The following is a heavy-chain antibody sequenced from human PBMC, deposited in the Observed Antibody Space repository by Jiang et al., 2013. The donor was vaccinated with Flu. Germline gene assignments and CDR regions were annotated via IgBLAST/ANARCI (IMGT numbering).Heavy chain of an antibody. CDR2: INTNTGNP. CDR1: GYTFTSYA. CDR3: ARGPFGLRFLEWLHENGMDV. Sequence: QSGSELKKPGASVKVSCKASGYTFTSYAMNWVRQAPGQGLEWMGWINTNTGNPTYAQGFTGRFVFSLDTSVSTAYLQISSLKAEDTAVYYCARGPFGLRFLEWLHENGMDVWGQGTTVTVSS. J-gene: IGHJ6*02. D-gene: IGHD3-3*01. V-gene: IGHV7-4-1*02.